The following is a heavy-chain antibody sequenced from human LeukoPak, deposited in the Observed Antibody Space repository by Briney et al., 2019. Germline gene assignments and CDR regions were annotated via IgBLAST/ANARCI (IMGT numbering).Heavy chain of an antibody. V-gene: IGHV4-59*01. CDR3: ARDQYYDYVWGSYHWFDP. CDR1: GGSISSYY. D-gene: IGHD3-16*02. CDR2: IYYSGST. J-gene: IGHJ5*02. Sequence: SETLSLTCTVSGGSISSYYWSWIRQPPGKGLEWIGYIYYSGSTNYNPSLKSRVTISVDTSKNQLSLKLSSVTAADTAVYYCARDQYYDYVWGSYHWFDPWGQGTLVTVSS.